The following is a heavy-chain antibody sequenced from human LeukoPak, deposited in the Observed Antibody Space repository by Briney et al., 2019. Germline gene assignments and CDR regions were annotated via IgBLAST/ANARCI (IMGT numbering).Heavy chain of an antibody. V-gene: IGHV4-59*01. CDR3: ARVDRRATVGYYFGMDV. J-gene: IGHJ6*02. CDR1: GGSISSYY. D-gene: IGHD1-26*01. CDR2: IYYSGST. Sequence: SETLSLTCTVSGGSISSYYWSWIRQPPGKGLEWIGYIYYSGSTNYNPSLKSRVTISVDTSKNQFSLKLSSVTAADTAVYYCARVDRRATVGYYFGMDVWGQGTTVTVSS.